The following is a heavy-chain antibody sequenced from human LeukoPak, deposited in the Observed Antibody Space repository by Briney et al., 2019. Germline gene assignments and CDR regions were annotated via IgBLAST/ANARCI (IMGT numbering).Heavy chain of an antibody. CDR2: INHSGST. CDR3: AADSGSYDNGVY. J-gene: IGHJ4*02. Sequence: SETLSLTCAVYGGSFSGYYWSWIRQPPGKGLEWIGEINHSGSTNYNPSLKSRVTISVDTSKNQFSLKLSSVTAADTAVYYCAADSGSYDNGVYWGQGTLVTVSS. D-gene: IGHD1-26*01. CDR1: GGSFSGYY. V-gene: IGHV4-34*01.